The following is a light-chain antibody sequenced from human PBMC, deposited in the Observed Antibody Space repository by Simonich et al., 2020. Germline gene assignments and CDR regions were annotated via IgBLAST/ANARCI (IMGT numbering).Light chain of an antibody. J-gene: IGKJ4*01. Sequence: EIVLTQSPGTLSLSPGERATLSCRASQSVSSSYLAWYQQKPGQAPRLLIYGASSRATGIPDRFSGSASGTDFTLTISRLEPEDFSVYYCQQYYSTPLTFGGGTKVEIK. CDR3: QQYYSTPLT. CDR2: GAS. V-gene: IGKV3-20*01. CDR1: QSVSSSY.